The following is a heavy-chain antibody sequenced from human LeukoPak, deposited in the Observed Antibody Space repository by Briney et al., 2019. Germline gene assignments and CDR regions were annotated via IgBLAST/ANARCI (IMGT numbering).Heavy chain of an antibody. CDR1: GGSISSYY. J-gene: IGHJ6*03. Sequence: SETLSLTCTVSGGSISSYYWSWIRQPPGKGLEWIGYIYYSGSTNYNPSLKSRVTISVDTSKNQFSLKLSSVTAADTAVYYCARVGAYYYYMDVWGKGTTVTISS. CDR3: ARVGAYYYYMDV. V-gene: IGHV4-59*01. D-gene: IGHD1-26*01. CDR2: IYYSGST.